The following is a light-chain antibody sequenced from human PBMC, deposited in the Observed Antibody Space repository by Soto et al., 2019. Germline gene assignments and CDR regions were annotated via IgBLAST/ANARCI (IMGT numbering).Light chain of an antibody. Sequence: TLTQPASVSGSPRHSISISCTETSNNVGGYNFVSWYQQHPGKAPKLMIYDVSNRPSGVSNRFSGSKSGNTASLTISGLQAEDEADYYCSSYTSSSTYVFGTGTKVTVL. V-gene: IGLV2-14*03. CDR1: SNNVGGYNF. CDR3: SSYTSSSTYV. J-gene: IGLJ1*01. CDR2: DVS.